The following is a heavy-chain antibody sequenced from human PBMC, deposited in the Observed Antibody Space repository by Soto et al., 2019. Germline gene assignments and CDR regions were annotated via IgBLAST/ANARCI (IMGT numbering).Heavy chain of an antibody. CDR3: ARPCYATSGCFDY. J-gene: IGHJ4*02. V-gene: IGHV4-59*01. D-gene: IGHD3-22*01. Sequence: PSETLSLTCSVAGGSISGYYWSWIRQPPGKGLEWIGYFHYSRSTNYNPSLKSRVTISVDTSKNQFSLNLSSVTAADTAVYYCARPCYATSGCFDYWGQGILVTVSS. CDR1: GGSISGYY. CDR2: FHYSRST.